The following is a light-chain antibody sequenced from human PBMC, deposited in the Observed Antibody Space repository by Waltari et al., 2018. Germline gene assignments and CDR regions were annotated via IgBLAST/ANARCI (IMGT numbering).Light chain of an antibody. CDR3: QQFYKTPPA. CDR2: WAS. CDR1: QSVLYSSNNKNY. V-gene: IGKV4-1*01. Sequence: DMVMTPSPASLVPSLGERATINCTSSQSVLYSSNNKNYLAWYQQRPGQPPRLLIYWASTRVSGVPDRFSGSGSGTDFTLTISSLQAEDVAVYYCQQFYKTPPAFGQGTKVDLK. J-gene: IGKJ1*01.